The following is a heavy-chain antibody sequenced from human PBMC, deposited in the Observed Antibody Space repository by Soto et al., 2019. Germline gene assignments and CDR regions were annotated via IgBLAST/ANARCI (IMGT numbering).Heavy chain of an antibody. J-gene: IGHJ4*01. CDR2: IKSNTDGGTT. CDR1: GDMLCVSG. CDR3: TTKSYSTMIVRRWHY. V-gene: IGHV3-15*07. Sequence: PGGYLRLSCAASGDMLCVSGLDWAGQTQGEGVEWVGRIKSNTDGGTTDFAAPVKGGFAISRDDSKNMVYLQMNSLKPDDTGIFFCTTKSYSTMIVRRWHYWRHGPLLTVSS. D-gene: IGHD3-22*01.